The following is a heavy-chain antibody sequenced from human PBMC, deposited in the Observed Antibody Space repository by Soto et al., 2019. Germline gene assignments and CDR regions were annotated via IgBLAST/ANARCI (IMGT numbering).Heavy chain of an antibody. J-gene: IGHJ6*02. V-gene: IGHV4-59*01. D-gene: IGHD2-21*02. CDR1: GGSISGYY. CDR3: ARDLWGYCGTDCYPLDV. Sequence: TSETLSLTCTVSGGSISGYYWSWIRQHPGKGLEWIGYMYNTGSTVYNPSFKSRVTISVDTSKNQLSLKLNSVTAADTAVYYCARDLWGYCGTDCYPLDVWGQGTTVTVS. CDR2: MYNTGST.